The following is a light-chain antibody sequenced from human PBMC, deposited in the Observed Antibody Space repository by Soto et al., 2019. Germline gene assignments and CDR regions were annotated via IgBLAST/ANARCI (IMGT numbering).Light chain of an antibody. J-gene: IGLJ1*01. CDR2: EVS. V-gene: IGLV2-14*01. CDR1: SSDVGAYNY. Sequence: ALTQPASVSGSPGQSITISCTGTSSDVGAYNYVSWYQQHPGKAPKLMIHEVSKRPSGVSNRFSGSKSGNMASLTISGLPAEDEADYYCSSYTSSSTPYVFGTGTNVTVL. CDR3: SSYTSSSTPYV.